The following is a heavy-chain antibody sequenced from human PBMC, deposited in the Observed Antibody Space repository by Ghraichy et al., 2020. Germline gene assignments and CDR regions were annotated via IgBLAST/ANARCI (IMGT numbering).Heavy chain of an antibody. V-gene: IGHV3-33*01. CDR3: ARLGSNYFYALDV. CDR2: IWHDGSKK. J-gene: IGHJ6*02. Sequence: GGSLRLSCAASGFIFSSYELHRVRQAPGKGLEWVAAIWHDGSKKNYGDSEKGRFTISRDNSKYTLFLHMNSLTAEDTGVYFCARLGSNYFYALDVWGQGTTVTVSS. D-gene: IGHD1-26*01. CDR1: GFIFSSYE.